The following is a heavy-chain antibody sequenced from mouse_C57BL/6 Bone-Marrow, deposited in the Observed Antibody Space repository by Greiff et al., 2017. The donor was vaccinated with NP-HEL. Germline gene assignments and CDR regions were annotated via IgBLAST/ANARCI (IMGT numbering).Heavy chain of an antibody. D-gene: IGHD1-1*01. V-gene: IGHV5-6*01. J-gene: IGHJ3*01. CDR1: GFTFSSYG. CDR2: ISSGGSYT. Sequence: EVQLVESGGDLVKPGGSLKLSCAASGFTFSSYGMSWVRQTPDKRLEWVATISSGGSYTYYLDSVKGRFTISRDNAKNTLYLQMSSLKSEDTAMYYCARPDYYYGSIWFAYWGQGTLVTVSA. CDR3: ARPDYYYGSIWFAY.